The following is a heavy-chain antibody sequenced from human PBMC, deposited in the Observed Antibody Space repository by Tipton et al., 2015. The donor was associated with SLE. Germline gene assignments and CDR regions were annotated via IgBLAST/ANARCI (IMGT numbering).Heavy chain of an antibody. J-gene: IGHJ4*02. CDR1: GESFSGYY. D-gene: IGHD6-19*01. Sequence: TLSLTCAVYGESFSGYYWSWIRQPPGKGLEWIGEINHSGSTNYNPSLKSRVTISVDTSKNQFSLKLSSVTAADTAVYYCARGGWGGDFRYWGQGTLVTVSS. CDR2: INHSGST. V-gene: IGHV4-34*01. CDR3: ARGGWGGDFRY.